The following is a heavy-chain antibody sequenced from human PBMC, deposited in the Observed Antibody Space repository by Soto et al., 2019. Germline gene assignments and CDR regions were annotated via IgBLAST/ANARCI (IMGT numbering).Heavy chain of an antibody. V-gene: IGHV1-46*01. CDR3: ARASGSSYCFDP. Sequence: ASVKVSCKASGYTFSSYYMHWVRQAPGQGIEWMGTINPKSGSTTYAQKLQGRVTMTTDTSTSTAYMELRSLRSDVTAVYYCARASGSSYCFDPWGQGTLVTVSS. D-gene: IGHD1-26*01. CDR2: INPKSGST. CDR1: GYTFSSYY. J-gene: IGHJ5*02.